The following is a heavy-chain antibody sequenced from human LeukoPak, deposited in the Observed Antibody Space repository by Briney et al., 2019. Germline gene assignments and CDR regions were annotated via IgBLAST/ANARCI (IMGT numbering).Heavy chain of an antibody. V-gene: IGHV3-48*03. D-gene: IGHD5-24*01. CDR1: GFTFSSYE. CDR3: ARQWLAFDY. CDR2: ISSSGSTI. Sequence: GGSLRLSCAASGFTFSSYEMNWVRQAPGKGLEWVSYISSSGSTIYYADSVKGRFTISRDNAKNSLYLQMNSLRAEDTAVYYCARQWLAFDYWGQGTLVAVSS. J-gene: IGHJ4*02.